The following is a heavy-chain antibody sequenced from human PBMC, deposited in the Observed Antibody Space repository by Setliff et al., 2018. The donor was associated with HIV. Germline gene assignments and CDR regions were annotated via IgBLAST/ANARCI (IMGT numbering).Heavy chain of an antibody. CDR3: ARVSSGTYFSEFYYYMDV. D-gene: IGHD1-26*01. J-gene: IGHJ6*03. CDR1: GGSINTGGYY. CDR2: FYYSGST. V-gene: IGHV4-31*03. Sequence: SETLSLTCNVSGGSINTGGYYWSWIRQHPGKGLEWIGYFYYSGSTYYNPSLKSRVTISVDTSKNQFSLKLTSVAAADTAVYYCARVSSGTYFSEFYYYMDVWGKGTTVTVSS.